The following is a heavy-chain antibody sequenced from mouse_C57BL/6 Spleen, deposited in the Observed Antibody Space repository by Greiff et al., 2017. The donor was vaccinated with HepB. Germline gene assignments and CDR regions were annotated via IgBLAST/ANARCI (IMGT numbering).Heavy chain of an antibody. D-gene: IGHD3-2*02. Sequence: EVKLMESGGDLVKPGGSLKLSCAASGFTFSSYGMSWVRQTPDKRLEWVATISSGGSYTYYPDSVKGRFTISRDNAKNTLYLQMSSLKSEDTAMYYCALDSSVNYAMDYWGQGTSVTVSS. CDR3: ALDSSVNYAMDY. CDR1: GFTFSSYG. CDR2: ISSGGSYT. V-gene: IGHV5-6*01. J-gene: IGHJ4*01.